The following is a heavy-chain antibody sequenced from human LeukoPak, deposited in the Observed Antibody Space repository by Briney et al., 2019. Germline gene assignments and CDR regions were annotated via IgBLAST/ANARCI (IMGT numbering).Heavy chain of an antibody. CDR3: ARAWGV. CDR2: IFYVGGT. CDR1: GGSISSSSYY. V-gene: IGHV4-39*07. Sequence: SEALSLTCTVSGGSISSSSYYWGWIRQPPGKGLEWVGSIFYVGGTYYNPSLKSRVTISVDTSKNQFSLKLTSVTAADTAVYYCARAWGVWGQGTLVTVSS. D-gene: IGHD3-10*01. J-gene: IGHJ4*02.